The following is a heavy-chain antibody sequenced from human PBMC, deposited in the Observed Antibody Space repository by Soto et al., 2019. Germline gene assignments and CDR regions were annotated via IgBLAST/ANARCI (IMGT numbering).Heavy chain of an antibody. CDR2: IKQDGSEK. Sequence: GGSLRLSCAASGFTFSSYWMSWVRQAPGKGLEWVANIKQDGSEKYYVDSVKGRFTISRDNAKNSLYLQMNSLRAEDTAVYYCARDYDFWSGYYIHFDYWGQGTLVTVSS. CDR3: ARDYDFWSGYYIHFDY. J-gene: IGHJ4*02. D-gene: IGHD3-3*01. V-gene: IGHV3-7*01. CDR1: GFTFSSYW.